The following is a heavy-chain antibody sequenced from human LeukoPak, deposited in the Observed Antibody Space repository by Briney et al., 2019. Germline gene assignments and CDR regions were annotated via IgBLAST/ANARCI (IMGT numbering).Heavy chain of an antibody. CDR1: GFAFSIDA. CDR3: AKAGSGWYFDY. Sequence: PGGSLRLSCTAAGFAFSIDAVSWVRQAPGKGLEWVSLISGSGSTYYADSVKGRFTISRDNSKNTLSLQVNSLRAEDTAIYYCAKAGSGWYFDYWGQGTLVTVSS. J-gene: IGHJ4*02. D-gene: IGHD6-19*01. V-gene: IGHV3-23*01. CDR2: ISGSGST.